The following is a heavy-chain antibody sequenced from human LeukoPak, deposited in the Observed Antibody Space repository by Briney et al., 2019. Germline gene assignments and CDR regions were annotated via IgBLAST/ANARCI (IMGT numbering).Heavy chain of an antibody. CDR2: INPSGGST. Sequence: GASVKVSCKASGYTFTSYYMHWVRQAPGQGLEWMGIINPSGGSTSYAQKFQGRVTMTRDTPTSTVYMELSSLRSEDTAVYYCARDRPVNDFWSGYFNWYFDLWGRGTLVTVSS. V-gene: IGHV1-46*01. CDR3: ARDRPVNDFWSGYFNWYFDL. D-gene: IGHD3-3*01. CDR1: GYTFTSYY. J-gene: IGHJ2*01.